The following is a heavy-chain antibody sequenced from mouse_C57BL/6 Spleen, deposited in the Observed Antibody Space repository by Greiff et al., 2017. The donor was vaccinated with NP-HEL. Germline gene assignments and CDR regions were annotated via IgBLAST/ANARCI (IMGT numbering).Heavy chain of an antibody. D-gene: IGHD1-1*01. CDR1: GYAFSSSW. V-gene: IGHV1-82*01. CDR3: ARDYGSDY. CDR2: IYPGDGDT. J-gene: IGHJ2*01. Sequence: VKVVESGPELVKPGASVKISCKASGYAFSSSWMNWVKQRPGKGLEWIGRIYPGDGDTNYNGKFKGKATLTADKSSSTAYMQLSSLTSEDSAVYFCARDYGSDYWGQGTTLTVSS.